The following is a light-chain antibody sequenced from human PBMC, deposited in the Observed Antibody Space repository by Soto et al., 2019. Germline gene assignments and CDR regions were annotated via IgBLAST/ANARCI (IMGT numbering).Light chain of an antibody. J-gene: IGLJ7*01. CDR3: CSYGGSRAV. Sequence: QSVLTQPASVSGSPGQSITISCTGTSSDVGSHNLVSWYQQHPGQAPKLMIYEVSKRPLGVSARFSASKSGNTASLTISGLXAEDEXDYYCCSYGGSRAVFGGGTQLTVL. CDR1: SSDVGSHNL. CDR2: EVS. V-gene: IGLV2-23*02.